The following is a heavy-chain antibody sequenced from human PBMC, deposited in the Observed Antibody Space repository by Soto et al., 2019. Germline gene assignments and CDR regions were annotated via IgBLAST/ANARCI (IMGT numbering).Heavy chain of an antibody. V-gene: IGHV4-30-2*01. CDR2: IYHGGST. Sequence: QLQLQESGSGLVKPSQTLSLTCAVSGGSISSGGYSWCWLRQPPGKGLEWIGYIYHGGSTYYNPSLKRRVTISVDRSTNQFSMKLGSVTAADAAVYYCARGAYYDSPYFDYWGQGTLVTVSS. CDR1: GGSISSGGYS. D-gene: IGHD3-22*01. CDR3: ARGAYYDSPYFDY. J-gene: IGHJ4*02.